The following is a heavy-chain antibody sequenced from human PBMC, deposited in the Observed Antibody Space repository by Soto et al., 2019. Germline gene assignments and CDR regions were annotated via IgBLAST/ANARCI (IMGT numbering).Heavy chain of an antibody. CDR3: ARRRGDYVSEY. V-gene: IGHV1-69*02. CDR1: GGTFSSYT. J-gene: IGHJ4*02. CDR2: IIPILGIA. D-gene: IGHD4-17*01. Sequence: QVQLVQSGAEVKKPGSSVKVSCKASGGTFSSYTISWVRQAPGQGLEWMGRIIPILGIANYAQKFQGRVTITADKSTSTAYMELSSLRSEDAAVYYCARRRGDYVSEYWGQGTLVTVSS.